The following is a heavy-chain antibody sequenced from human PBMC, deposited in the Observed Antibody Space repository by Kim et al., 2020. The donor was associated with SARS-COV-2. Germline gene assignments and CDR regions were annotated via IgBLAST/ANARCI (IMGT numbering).Heavy chain of an antibody. V-gene: IGHV4-4*07. CDR3: ERGTVTTTHYYGMDV. D-gene: IGHD4-17*01. J-gene: IGHJ6*02. Sequence: PSLTSRVTRSVDTSKNQFSLKLSSVTAADTAVYYCERGTVTTTHYYGMDVWGQGTTVTVSS.